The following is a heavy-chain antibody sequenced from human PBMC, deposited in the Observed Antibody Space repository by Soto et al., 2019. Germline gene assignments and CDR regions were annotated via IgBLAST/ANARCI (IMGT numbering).Heavy chain of an antibody. CDR3: ASYYYGSGSYSN. J-gene: IGHJ4*02. Sequence: PSETLSLTCTVSGGSISSYAWSWIRQPPGKGLEWIGYIYYSGSTNYNPSLKSRVTISVDTSKNQFSLKLSSVTAADTAVYYCASYYYGSGSYSNWGQGTLVTVSS. CDR2: IYYSGST. D-gene: IGHD3-10*01. CDR1: GGSISSYA. V-gene: IGHV4-59*01.